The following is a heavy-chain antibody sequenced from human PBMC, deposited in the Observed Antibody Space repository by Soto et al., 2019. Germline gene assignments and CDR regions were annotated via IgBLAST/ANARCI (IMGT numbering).Heavy chain of an antibody. J-gene: IGHJ4*02. CDR2: IHHSGST. D-gene: IGHD4-17*01. CDR3: ARVYGTYEPFGY. V-gene: IGHV4-38-2*01. CDR1: GYSISSGYS. Sequence: PSETLSLTCDVSGYSISSGYSWGWIRQPPGKGLEWIGSIHHSGSTHYNPSLKCRVTISVDTSKNQVSLKLSSVTAADTAVYYCARVYGTYEPFGYWGQGTLVTVSS.